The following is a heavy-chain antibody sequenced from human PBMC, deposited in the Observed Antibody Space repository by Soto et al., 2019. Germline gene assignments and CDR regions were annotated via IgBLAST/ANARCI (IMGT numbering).Heavy chain of an antibody. J-gene: IGHJ4*02. CDR3: ATQALSPMVRGEFDY. V-gene: IGHV1-69*13. CDR1: GGTFSSYA. CDR2: IIPIFGTA. D-gene: IGHD3-10*01. Sequence: ASVKVSCKASGGTFSSYAISWVRQAPGQGLEWMGGIIPIFGTANYAQKFQGRVTITADESTSTAYMELSSLRSEDTAVYYCATQALSPMVRGEFDYWGQGTLVTVSS.